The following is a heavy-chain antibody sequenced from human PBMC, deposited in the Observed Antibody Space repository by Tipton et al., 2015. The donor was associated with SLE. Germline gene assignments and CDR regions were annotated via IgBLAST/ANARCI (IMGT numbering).Heavy chain of an antibody. CDR1: GGSISSSSYY. D-gene: IGHD3-3*01. V-gene: IGHV4-61*05. CDR3: ARHKLGFSWSYFDS. J-gene: IGHJ4*02. CDR2: ISFSGLT. Sequence: TLSLTCTVSGGSISSSSYYWGWIRQPQGKGLEWIGYISFSGLTNYNPSVRSRVSTSMDTSKNQFSLQMSSVTAADTALYYCARHKLGFSWSYFDSWGQGTLVTVSS.